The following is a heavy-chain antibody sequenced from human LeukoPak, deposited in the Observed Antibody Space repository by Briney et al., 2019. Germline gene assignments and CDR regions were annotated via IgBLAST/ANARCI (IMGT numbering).Heavy chain of an antibody. V-gene: IGHV4-4*08. CDR3: ARGSAGIDY. CDR1: GDSISGYY. CDR2: IYTSGST. D-gene: IGHD6-13*01. J-gene: IGHJ4*02. Sequence: SETLSLTCSVSGDSISGYYWSWIRQPPGRGLEWLAYIYTSGSTNYNPSLKSRVTMSVDTSKNQFSLKLSSVTAADTAVYYCARGSAGIDYWGQGTLVTVSS.